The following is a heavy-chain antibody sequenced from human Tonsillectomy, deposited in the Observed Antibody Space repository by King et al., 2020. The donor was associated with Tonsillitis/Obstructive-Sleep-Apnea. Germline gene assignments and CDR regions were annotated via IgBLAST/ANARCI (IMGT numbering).Heavy chain of an antibody. J-gene: IGHJ3*02. CDR1: GGSFSGYY. CDR2: INHSGST. CDR3: ARDYTALLTRSDAFDI. V-gene: IGHV4-34*01. Sequence: VQLQQWGAGLLKPSETLSLTCAVYGGSFSGYYWSWIRQPPGKGLEWIGEINHSGSTYYNPSLKSRVTISVDMSKNQFSLKLSSVTAADTAVYYCARDYTALLTRSDAFDIWGQGTMVTVSS. D-gene: IGHD3-3*01.